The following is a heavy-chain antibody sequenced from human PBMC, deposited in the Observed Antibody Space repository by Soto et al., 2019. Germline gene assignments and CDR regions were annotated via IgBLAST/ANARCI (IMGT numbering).Heavy chain of an antibody. V-gene: IGHV1-18*01. D-gene: IGHD2-15*01. J-gene: IGHJ3*02. CDR3: AKDLISESCCADAFDI. CDR1: GYTFTSYG. CDR2: ISAYNGNT. Sequence: SCKASGYTFTSYGISWVRQAPGQGLEWMGWISAYNGNTNYAQKLQGRVTMTTDTSTSTAYMELRSLRAEDTAVYYCAKDLISESCCADAFDIWGRGTMVTVSS.